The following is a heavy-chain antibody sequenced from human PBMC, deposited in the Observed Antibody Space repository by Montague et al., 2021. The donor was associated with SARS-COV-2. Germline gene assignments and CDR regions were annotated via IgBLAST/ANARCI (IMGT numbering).Heavy chain of an antibody. CDR1: GDSNRSYH. CDR2: ISDSGRT. CDR3: TRDRGIAAADNGYYGMDV. V-gene: IGHV4-59*13. J-gene: IGHJ6*02. D-gene: IGHD6-13*01. Sequence: SETLSLTCAVSGDSNRSYHWTWIRQPPGKGLEWIGRISDSGRTIXNPSLKSRVTISVDTSKNQFFLNLRSMAAADTAIYYCTRDRGIAAADNGYYGMDVWGQGTTVTVSS.